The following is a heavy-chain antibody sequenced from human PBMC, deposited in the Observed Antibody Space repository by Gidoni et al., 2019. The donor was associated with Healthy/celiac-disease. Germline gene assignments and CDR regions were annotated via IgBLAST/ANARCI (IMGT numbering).Heavy chain of an antibody. Sequence: GRSLRLSCTASGVTLGDDAMSWVRQAPGKGLEWVGFIRSKAYGGTTEYAASVKGRFTISRDDSKSIAYLQMNSLKTEDTAVYYCTRVYCGGDCSMVKGYFDLWGRGTLVTVSS. CDR2: IRSKAYGGTT. V-gene: IGHV3-49*04. J-gene: IGHJ2*01. D-gene: IGHD2-21*02. CDR3: TRVYCGGDCSMVKGYFDL. CDR1: GVTLGDDA.